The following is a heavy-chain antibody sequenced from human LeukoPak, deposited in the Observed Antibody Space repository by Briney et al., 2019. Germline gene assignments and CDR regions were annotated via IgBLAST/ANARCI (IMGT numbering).Heavy chain of an antibody. CDR2: IFGGDST. V-gene: IGHV3-66*01. D-gene: IGHD3-16*01. J-gene: IGHJ6*02. CDR3: ARGLGTYTTSWYHFYGMDF. Sequence: GGSLRLSCAASGFAVSNTYMNWVRQAPGKGLEWVSVIFGGDSTYYADSVKGRFTISRDNSKNTVYLQMNSLRADDTAVYHCARGLGTYTTSWYHFYGMDFWGLGTTVTVS. CDR1: GFAVSNTY.